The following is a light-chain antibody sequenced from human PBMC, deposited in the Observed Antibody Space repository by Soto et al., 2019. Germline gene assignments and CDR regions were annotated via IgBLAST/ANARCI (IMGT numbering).Light chain of an antibody. Sequence: QSALTQPASVSGSPGQSITISCTGTSSDVGGYNYVSWYQQHPGKAPKLMIYEVSNRPSGVSDRFSGSKSGNTASLTISGLQAEDEADYYCSSYRTSPFLVLFGGGTKVTVL. CDR3: SSYRTSPFLVL. CDR1: SSDVGGYNY. CDR2: EVS. V-gene: IGLV2-14*01. J-gene: IGLJ2*01.